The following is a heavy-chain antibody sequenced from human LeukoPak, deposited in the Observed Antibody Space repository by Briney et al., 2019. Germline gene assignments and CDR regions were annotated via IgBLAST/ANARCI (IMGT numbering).Heavy chain of an antibody. CDR1: GGSISSGSYY. CDR3: ARHFNGPDYFDY. V-gene: IGHV4-39*01. D-gene: IGHD2-8*01. CDR2: GYYSGST. Sequence: PSETLSLTCTVSGGSISSGSYYWGWIRQPPGKGLEWIGSGYYSGSTYYNPSLKSRVTISVDASKNQFSLKLSSVTATDTAVYYCARHFNGPDYFDYWGQGTLVTVSS. J-gene: IGHJ4*02.